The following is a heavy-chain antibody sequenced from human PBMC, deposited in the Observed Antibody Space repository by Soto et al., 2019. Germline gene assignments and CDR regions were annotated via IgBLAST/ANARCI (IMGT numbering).Heavy chain of an antibody. V-gene: IGHV4-34*01. CDR2: INHSGST. Sequence: SETLSLTCAVYGGSFSGYYWSWSRQPPGKGLEWIGEINHSGSTNYNPSLKSRVTISVDTSKNQFSLKLSSVTAADTAVYYCAREIVVVPAAIGGTRPYYFDYWGQGTLVTVSS. CDR3: AREIVVVPAAIGGTRPYYFDY. D-gene: IGHD2-2*02. J-gene: IGHJ4*02. CDR1: GGSFSGYY.